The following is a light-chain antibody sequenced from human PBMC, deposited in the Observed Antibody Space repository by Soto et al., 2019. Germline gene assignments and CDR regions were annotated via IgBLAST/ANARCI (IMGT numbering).Light chain of an antibody. V-gene: IGKV3-20*01. CDR1: QSVSSSY. J-gene: IGKJ2*01. CDR2: GAS. CDR3: QQYGSSRDT. Sequence: TXSLSPGERATLSCRASQSVSSSYLAWYQQKPGQAPRLLIYGASSRATGIPDRFSGSGSGTDFTLTISRLEPEDLAVYYCQQYGSSRDTFGQGTKLEIK.